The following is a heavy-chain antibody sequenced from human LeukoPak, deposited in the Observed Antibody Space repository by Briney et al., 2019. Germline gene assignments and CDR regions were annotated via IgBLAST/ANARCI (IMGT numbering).Heavy chain of an antibody. D-gene: IGHD3-10*01. CDR1: GFTFSSYA. Sequence: GRSLRLSCAASGFTFSSYAMHWVRQAPGKGLEWVAVISYDGSNKYYADSVKGRFTISRDNSKNTLYLQMNSLRAEDTAVYYCARDGGSGLDYWGQGTLVTVSP. CDR2: ISYDGSNK. J-gene: IGHJ4*02. V-gene: IGHV3-30*04. CDR3: ARDGGSGLDY.